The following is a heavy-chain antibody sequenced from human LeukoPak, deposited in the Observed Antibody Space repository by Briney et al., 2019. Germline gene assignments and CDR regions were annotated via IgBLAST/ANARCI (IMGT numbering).Heavy chain of an antibody. Sequence: GASVKVSCRASGYTFSSYGISWGRQDPGEGVEWLGWISAYNGNTNYAQPLQGGVTTTTDTSTSTAYNLQRSRLNGDTTAYYYARDPSGYSYGDYYPTDVWGQGTMVTVSS. D-gene: IGHD5-18*01. CDR2: ISAYNGNT. CDR1: GYTFSSYG. V-gene: IGHV1-18*01. J-gene: IGHJ6*02. CDR3: ARDPSGYSYGDYYPTDV.